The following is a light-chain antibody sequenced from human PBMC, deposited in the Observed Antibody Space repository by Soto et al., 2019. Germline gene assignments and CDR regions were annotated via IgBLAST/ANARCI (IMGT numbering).Light chain of an antibody. CDR3: QQYGDSPLT. J-gene: IGKJ4*01. CDR1: QIVSSSS. V-gene: IGKV3-20*01. CDR2: GAS. Sequence: EIVLTQSPGPLSLSPGARATLSCRASQIVSSSSLAWYQQKPGQAPRLLIYGASSRASGIPARFSGSGSGTDFTLTISRLEPEDFAVYYCQQYGDSPLTFGGGTKVEIK.